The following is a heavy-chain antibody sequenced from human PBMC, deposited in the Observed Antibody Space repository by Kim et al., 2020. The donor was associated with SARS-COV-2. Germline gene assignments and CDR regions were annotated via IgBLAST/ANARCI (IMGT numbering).Heavy chain of an antibody. CDR2: INPSGGST. V-gene: IGHV1-46*01. CDR3: ARRAEYDILTGFNYYYYGMDV. J-gene: IGHJ6*02. D-gene: IGHD3-9*01. Sequence: ASVKVSCKASGYTFTSYYMHWVRQAPGQGLEWMGIINPSGGSTSYAQKFRGRVTMTRDTSTSTVYMELSSLRSEDTAVYYCARRAEYDILTGFNYYYYGMDVWGQGTTVTVSS. CDR1: GYTFTSYY.